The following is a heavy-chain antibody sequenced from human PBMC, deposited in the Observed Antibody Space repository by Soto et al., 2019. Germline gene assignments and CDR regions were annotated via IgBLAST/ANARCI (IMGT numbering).Heavy chain of an antibody. Sequence: PGEFLKISCHASGYTFTNYWIGWVRQMPGKGLEWMGIIYPGDSDTRYSPSFQGQVTISADKSISTAYLQWSSLKASDTAMYYWARCPAVATGFFDPWGQGTLVTVSS. V-gene: IGHV5-51*01. CDR1: GYTFTNYW. CDR2: IYPGDSDT. J-gene: IGHJ5*02. D-gene: IGHD6-19*01. CDR3: ARCPAVATGFFDP.